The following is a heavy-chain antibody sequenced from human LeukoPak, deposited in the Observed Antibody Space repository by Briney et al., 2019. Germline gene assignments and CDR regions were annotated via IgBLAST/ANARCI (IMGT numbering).Heavy chain of an antibody. Sequence: SETLSLTCTVSGGSISSGSYYWGWIRQPPGKGLEWIGSIYYSGSTYYNPSLKSRVTISVDTSKNQFSLRLSSVTAADTAVYYCAGLWSGYYDYFDYWGQGTLVTVSS. V-gene: IGHV4-39*01. J-gene: IGHJ4*02. CDR1: GGSISSGSYY. D-gene: IGHD3-3*01. CDR2: IYYSGST. CDR3: AGLWSGYYDYFDY.